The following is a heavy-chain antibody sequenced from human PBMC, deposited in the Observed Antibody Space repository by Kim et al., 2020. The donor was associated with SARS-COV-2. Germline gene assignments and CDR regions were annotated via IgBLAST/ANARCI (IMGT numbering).Heavy chain of an antibody. CDR2: ISPKSGAT. CDR1: GYTFTDYY. J-gene: IGHJ3*01. Sequence: ASVKVSCKTSGYTFTDYYVNWVRQAPGQGLEWMGRISPKSGATIYAQKFQGRVSVTGDTSLATVDLELSGLTSDDTALYFCAREPLSSTRYCSSGRCYHSAFDLWGQGKRVSVSS. CDR3: AREPLSSTRYCSSGRCYHSAFDL. D-gene: IGHD2-15*01. V-gene: IGHV1-2*06.